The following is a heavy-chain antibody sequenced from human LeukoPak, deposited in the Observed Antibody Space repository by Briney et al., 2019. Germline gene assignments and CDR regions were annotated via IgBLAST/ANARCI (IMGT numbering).Heavy chain of an antibody. CDR2: ISSSGSTI. CDR1: GFTFSSYE. Sequence: GGSLRLSCAASGFTFSSYEMNWVRQAPGKGLEWVSYISSSGSTIYYADSVKGRFTISRDNSKNTLYLQMNSLRAEDTAVYYCASDLCTYYDSSGYFPPDYWGQGTLVTVSS. D-gene: IGHD3-22*01. V-gene: IGHV3-48*03. J-gene: IGHJ4*02. CDR3: ASDLCTYYDSSGYFPPDY.